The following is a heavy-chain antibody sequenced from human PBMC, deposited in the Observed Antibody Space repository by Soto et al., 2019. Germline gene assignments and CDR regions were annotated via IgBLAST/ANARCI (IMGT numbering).Heavy chain of an antibody. V-gene: IGHV3-33*01. J-gene: IGHJ5*02. CDR2: IYYDGSNK. CDR1: GFPFSRYG. Sequence: QVQLVESGGGVVQPGTSLRLSCATSGFPFSRYGMHWVRQAPGKGLEWVAIIYYDGSNKYYADSGKGRFTISRDSSNNMVYLQMNSLRAEDTALYYCARNNGNFRADPWGQGTLVTVSS. CDR3: ARNNGNFRADP. D-gene: IGHD2-8*01.